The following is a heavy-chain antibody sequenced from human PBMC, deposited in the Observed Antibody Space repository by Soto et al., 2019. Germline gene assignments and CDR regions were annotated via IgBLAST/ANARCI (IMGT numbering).Heavy chain of an antibody. D-gene: IGHD4-4*01. CDR1: GYFISSSHW. CDR2: INYSGSF. Sequence: QVQVQESGPGLVKASDTLSLTCRVSGYFISSSHWWGWIRQPPGKGLEWIGHINYSGSFYHDPSLKIRVTMSLATSKHQFSLRLSSVTAVDTAVYYCARIATTTLGGPIDYWGRGTLVTVSS. J-gene: IGHJ4*02. V-gene: IGHV4-28*05. CDR3: ARIATTTLGGPIDY.